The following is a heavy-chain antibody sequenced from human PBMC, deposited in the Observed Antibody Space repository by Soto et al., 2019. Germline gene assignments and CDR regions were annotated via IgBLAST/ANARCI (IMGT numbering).Heavy chain of an antibody. D-gene: IGHD2-21*02. Sequence: QVYLVQSGAEVKKPGSSVKISCKASGGIFSSNTINWVRQAAGQGLEWMGGIIPLFGTANYAEKFQGRVTITADKATTTEYMELTSLRSEDTAVYYCASKAACGGDCYAVDSWGQGTLVNVSS. V-gene: IGHV1-69*06. J-gene: IGHJ4*02. CDR3: ASKAACGGDCYAVDS. CDR1: GGIFSSNT. CDR2: IIPLFGTA.